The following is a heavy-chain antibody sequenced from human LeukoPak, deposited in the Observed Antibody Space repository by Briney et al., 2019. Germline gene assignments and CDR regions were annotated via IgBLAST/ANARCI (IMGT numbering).Heavy chain of an antibody. D-gene: IGHD3-10*01. J-gene: IGHJ4*02. CDR3: ARNRAFNYYGSGSYSYYFDY. CDR1: GGSFSGYY. Sequence: SSETLSLTCAVYGGSFSGYYWSWIRQPPGKGLEWIGEINHSGSTNYNPSLKSRVTISVDTSKNQFSLKLSSVTAADTAVYYCARNRAFNYYGSGSYSYYFDYWGQGTLVTVSS. CDR2: INHSGST. V-gene: IGHV4-34*01.